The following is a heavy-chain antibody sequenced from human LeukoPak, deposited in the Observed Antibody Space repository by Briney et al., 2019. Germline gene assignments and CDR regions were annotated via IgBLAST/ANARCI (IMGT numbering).Heavy chain of an antibody. J-gene: IGHJ3*02. CDR1: GGSISSSSYY. V-gene: IGHV4-39*07. CDR3: ARDYVEYSSSWFDAFDI. CDR2: IYYSGST. Sequence: SETLSPTCTVSGGSISSSSYYWGWIRQPPGKGLEWIGSIYYSGSTYYNPSLKSRVTISVDTSKNQFSLKLSSVTAADTAVYYCARDYVEYSSSWFDAFDIWGQGTMVTVSS. D-gene: IGHD6-13*01.